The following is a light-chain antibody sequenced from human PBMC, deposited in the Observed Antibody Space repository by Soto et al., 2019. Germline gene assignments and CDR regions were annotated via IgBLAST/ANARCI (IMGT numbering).Light chain of an antibody. V-gene: IGKV1D-13*01. J-gene: IGKJ3*01. CDR1: QAISSA. Sequence: QLTQSPSSLSATVGDRVTITCRASQAISSALAWYQQKPGKPPKLLIYDASTLQSGVPSRFSGTASGTDFTLTINSLQPEDFATYYCQQFNNWPVTFGPRTKVDI. CDR3: QQFNNWPVT. CDR2: DAS.